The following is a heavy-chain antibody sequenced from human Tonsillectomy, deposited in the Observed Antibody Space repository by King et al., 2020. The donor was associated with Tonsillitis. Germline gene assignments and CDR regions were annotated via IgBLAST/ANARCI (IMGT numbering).Heavy chain of an antibody. D-gene: IGHD3-16*01. V-gene: IGHV3-15*01. CDR3: STIGSYAGDN. CDR1: GFTFSNAW. CDR2: IKSKTDGGTT. Sequence: VQLVESGGGLVKPGGSLRISCAASGFTFSNAWMSWVRQAPGKGLEWVGRIKSKTDGGTTDYAAPVKGRFIISRDDSKNTLYLQMNSLKSEDTAVYYCSTIGSYAGDNWGQGTLVTVSS. J-gene: IGHJ4*02.